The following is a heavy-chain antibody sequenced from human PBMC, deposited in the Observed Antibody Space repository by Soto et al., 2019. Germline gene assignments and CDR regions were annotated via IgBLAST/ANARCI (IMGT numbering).Heavy chain of an antibody. CDR1: GGSIRNGDYY. J-gene: IGHJ3*02. CDR3: ARQAPSIAARSAFDI. D-gene: IGHD6-6*01. CDR2: VYYSGTT. Sequence: PSETLSLTCTVSGGSIRNGDYYWGWIRQPPGKGLEWIGYVYYSGTTYSHPSLNSRVSISVDTSENQFSLKLSSVTAADTAVYYCARQAPSIAARSAFDIWGQGTMVTVSS. V-gene: IGHV4-30-4*01.